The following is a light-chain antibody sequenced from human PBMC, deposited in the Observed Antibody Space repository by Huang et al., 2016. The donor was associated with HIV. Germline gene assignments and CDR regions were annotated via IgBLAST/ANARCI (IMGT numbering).Light chain of an antibody. CDR2: AAS. Sequence: DIHMTQSPSSLSASVGYRVTFTCRASQNINNSLVWYQQFPGNATKLLVYAASRLEGGVPSRFSGSGSVTDYTLTISSLQPEDSATYYCQQYYFTPVTFGQGTKVEIK. CDR3: QQYYFTPVT. CDR1: QNINNS. V-gene: IGKV1-NL1*01. J-gene: IGKJ1*01.